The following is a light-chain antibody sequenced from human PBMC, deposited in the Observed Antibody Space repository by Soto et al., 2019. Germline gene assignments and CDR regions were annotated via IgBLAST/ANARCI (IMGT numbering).Light chain of an antibody. CDR3: QQYGSSPYT. CDR1: QSVSSTY. J-gene: IGKJ2*01. V-gene: IGKV3-20*01. CDR2: GAS. Sequence: EIVLTQSPGTLSLSPGERATLSCRASQSVSSTYLAWYQQKPGQAPRLLIYGASIRATGVPDRFSGSGSGTDFTLTISSLEPEDFAVYYCQQYGSSPYTFGQGTKLEI.